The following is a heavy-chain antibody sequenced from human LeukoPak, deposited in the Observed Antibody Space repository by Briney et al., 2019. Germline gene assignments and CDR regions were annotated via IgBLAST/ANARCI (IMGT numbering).Heavy chain of an antibody. CDR1: GGSISSSSYY. CDR2: IYYSGST. Sequence: SETLSLTCTVSGGSISSSSYYWGWIRQPPGKGLEWIGSIYYSGSTYYNPSLKSRVTISVDTSKNQFSLKLSSVTAADTAVYYCARPNYYDSSGYYYFDYWGQGTLVTVST. CDR3: ARPNYYDSSGYYYFDY. J-gene: IGHJ4*02. D-gene: IGHD3-22*01. V-gene: IGHV4-39*01.